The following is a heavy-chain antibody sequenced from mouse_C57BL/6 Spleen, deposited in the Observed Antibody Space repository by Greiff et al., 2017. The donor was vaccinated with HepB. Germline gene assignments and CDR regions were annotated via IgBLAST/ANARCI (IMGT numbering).Heavy chain of an antibody. CDR2: ISYDGSN. D-gene: IGHD5-5*01. V-gene: IGHV3-6*01. CDR3: ARGRKLPFDY. J-gene: IGHJ2*01. Sequence: EVQLQESGPGLVKPSQSLSLTCSVTGYSITSGYYWNWIRQFPGNKLEWMGYISYDGSNNYNPSLKNRISITRDTSKNQFFLKLNSVTTEDTATYYCARGRKLPFDYWGQGTTLTVSS. CDR1: GYSITSGYY.